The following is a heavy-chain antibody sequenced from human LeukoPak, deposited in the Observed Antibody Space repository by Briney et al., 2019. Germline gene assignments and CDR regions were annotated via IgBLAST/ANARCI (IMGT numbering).Heavy chain of an antibody. CDR3: AREALYGSGSYVD. CDR2: ISAYNGNT. J-gene: IGHJ4*02. D-gene: IGHD3-10*01. Sequence: SPVRISCKAFRYTFSSYGISWVRQAPGQEGEWRGGISAYNGNTNYAQKLQGRVTMTTDTSTSTAYVELRSLRSDDTAVYYCAREALYGSGSYVDWGQGTLVTVSS. CDR1: RYTFSSYG. V-gene: IGHV1-18*01.